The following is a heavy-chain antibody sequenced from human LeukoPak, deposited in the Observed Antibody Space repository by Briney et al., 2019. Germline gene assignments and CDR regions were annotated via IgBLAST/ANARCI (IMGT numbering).Heavy chain of an antibody. V-gene: IGHV1-69*01. Sequence: SVKVSCKASGGTFSSYAISWVRQAPGQGLEWMGGIIPIFGTANYAQKFQGRGTITADESTSTAYMELSSLRSEDTAVYYCARFPVDVVEGDDYWGQGTLVTVSS. CDR2: IIPIFGTA. CDR3: ARFPVDVVEGDDY. CDR1: GGTFSSYA. J-gene: IGHJ4*02. D-gene: IGHD2-2*03.